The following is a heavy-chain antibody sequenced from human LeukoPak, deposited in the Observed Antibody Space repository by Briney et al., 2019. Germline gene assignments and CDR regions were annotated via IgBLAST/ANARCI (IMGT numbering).Heavy chain of an antibody. D-gene: IGHD6-13*01. CDR2: ISAYNGNT. Sequence: ASVKVSCKASGYTFTSYGISWVRQAPGQGLEWMGWISAYNGNTNYAQKLQGRVTMTTDTSTSTAYMELRSLRSDDTAVYYCASLTSSRWYYYGMDVWGQGTTVTVSS. J-gene: IGHJ6*02. CDR3: ASLTSSRWYYYGMDV. CDR1: GYTFTSYG. V-gene: IGHV1-18*01.